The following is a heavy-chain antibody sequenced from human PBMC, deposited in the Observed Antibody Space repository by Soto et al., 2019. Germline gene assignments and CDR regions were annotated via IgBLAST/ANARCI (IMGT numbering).Heavy chain of an antibody. J-gene: IGHJ4*02. Sequence: QLQLQESGPGLVKPSETLSLTCTVSGGSISSSSYYWGWIRQPPGKGLEWIGSIFYSGKTYYNPSRKSRVTISVDTSKNQFSLKLSSVTAAHTAVYYCAREGGRYCTGGSCQVDYRGQGTLVTVSS. CDR1: GGSISSSSYY. V-gene: IGHV4-39*02. CDR2: IFYSGKT. D-gene: IGHD2-15*01. CDR3: AREGGRYCTGGSCQVDY.